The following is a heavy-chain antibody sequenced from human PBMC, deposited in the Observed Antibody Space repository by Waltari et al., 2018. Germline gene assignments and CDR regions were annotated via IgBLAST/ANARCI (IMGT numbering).Heavy chain of an antibody. J-gene: IGHJ4*02. CDR2: INPNSGGT. CDR3: ARALRLWSGYYRGYYFDY. Sequence: QVQLVQSGAEVKKPRASVTVSCKASGSTFTGYYMPWVRQAPGHGLEWMGWINPNSGGTNYAQKFQGRVTMTRDTSISTAYMELSRLRSDDTAVYYCARALRLWSGYYRGYYFDYWGQGTLVTVSS. V-gene: IGHV1-2*02. CDR1: GSTFTGYY. D-gene: IGHD3-3*01.